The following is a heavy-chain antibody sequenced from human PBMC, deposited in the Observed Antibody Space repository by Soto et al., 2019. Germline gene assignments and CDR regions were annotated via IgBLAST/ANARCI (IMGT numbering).Heavy chain of an antibody. CDR2: IIPIFGTA. Sequence: SVKVSCNASGGTFSSYAIRWVRQAPGQGLEWMGGIIPIFGTANYAQKLQGRVTITADESTSTAYMELSRLRSEDTAVYYCARYHDSSGYYSVFDDWGQGTLVTLSS. J-gene: IGHJ5*02. CDR1: GGTFSSYA. D-gene: IGHD3-22*01. CDR3: ARYHDSSGYYSVFDD. V-gene: IGHV1-69*13.